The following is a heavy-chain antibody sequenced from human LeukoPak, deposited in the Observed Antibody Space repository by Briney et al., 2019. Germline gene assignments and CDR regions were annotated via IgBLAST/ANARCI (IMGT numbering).Heavy chain of an antibody. D-gene: IGHD5-24*01. CDR1: GFTFSNYN. J-gene: IGHJ4*02. CDR2: ISSSSSTI. Sequence: GGSLRLSCAASGFTFSNYNMNWVRQAPGKGLEWVSYISSSSSTIYYADSVKGRFTISRDNAKNSLYLQMNSLRAEDTALYYCAKDLGPGSMATSPGFDYWGQGTLVTVSS. V-gene: IGHV3-48*01. CDR3: AKDLGPGSMATSPGFDY.